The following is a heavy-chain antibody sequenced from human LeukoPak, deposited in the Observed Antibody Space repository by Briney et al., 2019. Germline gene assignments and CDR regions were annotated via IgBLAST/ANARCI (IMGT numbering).Heavy chain of an antibody. J-gene: IGHJ5*02. D-gene: IGHD2-2*01. CDR1: GGSISSFS. CDR2: MYTSGST. CDR3: AREVSLISCIGDWFDP. V-gene: IGHV4-4*07. Sequence: SETLSLTCTVSGGSISSFSWNWIRQPAEKGLEWIGRMYTSGSTNYNPSLKSRVTMSVDTSKNQFSLKVNSVTAADTAVYYCAREVSLISCIGDWFDPWGQGILVTASS.